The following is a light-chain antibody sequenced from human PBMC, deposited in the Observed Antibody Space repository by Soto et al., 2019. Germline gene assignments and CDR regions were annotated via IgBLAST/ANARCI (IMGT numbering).Light chain of an antibody. V-gene: IGLV3-21*04. CDR3: QVWDSSSKHPVV. J-gene: IGLJ2*01. CDR2: YDS. CDR1: NIGSES. Sequence: SYELTQPPSVSVAPGKTATITCGGNNIGSESVHWYQQKAGQAPVLVINYDSDRPSGIPERISGSNSGNTATLTISRVEAGDEADYYCQVWDSSSKHPVVFGGGTKLTVL.